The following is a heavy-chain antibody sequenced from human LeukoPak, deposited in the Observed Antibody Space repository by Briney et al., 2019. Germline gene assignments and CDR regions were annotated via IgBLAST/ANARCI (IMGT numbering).Heavy chain of an antibody. CDR3: ARSLRGFWSGCSDC. Sequence: SETLSLTCTVSGGSISSYYWSWIRQPPGKGLEWIGYIYYSGSTNYNPSLKSRVTISVDTSKNQFSLKLSSVTAADTAVYYCARSLRGFWSGCSDCWGQGTLVTVSS. D-gene: IGHD3-3*01. V-gene: IGHV4-59*01. CDR1: GGSISSYY. CDR2: IYYSGST. J-gene: IGHJ4*02.